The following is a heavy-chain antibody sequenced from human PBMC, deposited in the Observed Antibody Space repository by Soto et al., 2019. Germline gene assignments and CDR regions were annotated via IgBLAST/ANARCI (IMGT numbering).Heavy chain of an antibody. V-gene: IGHV3-23*01. Sequence: EVQLLESGGGLVQPGGSLRLSCAASGFTFTNYAMSWVRQAPGKGLEWVSGITGSGLSTFYADSVKGRFTISRDNSKNTLFLKMNSLRAEDTAVYYCANTPMIAVVVDAFDIWGQGTKVTVSS. J-gene: IGHJ3*02. D-gene: IGHD3-22*01. CDR1: GFTFTNYA. CDR3: ANTPMIAVVVDAFDI. CDR2: ITGSGLST.